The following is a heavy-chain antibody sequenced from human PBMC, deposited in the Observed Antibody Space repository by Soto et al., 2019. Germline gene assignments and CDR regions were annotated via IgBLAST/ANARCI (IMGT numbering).Heavy chain of an antibody. CDR1: GFTFSSYA. CDR2: ISYDGSNN. Sequence: QVQLVESGGGVVQPGRSLRLSCAASGFTFSSYAMHWVRQSPGKGLEWVAVISYDGSNNYYADSVKGRFTISRDNSKNTLYLQMNSLRAEDTAMYYCSKLDPSSFAYWGQGTLVTVSS. D-gene: IGHD1-1*01. V-gene: IGHV3-30-3*02. CDR3: SKLDPSSFAY. J-gene: IGHJ4*02.